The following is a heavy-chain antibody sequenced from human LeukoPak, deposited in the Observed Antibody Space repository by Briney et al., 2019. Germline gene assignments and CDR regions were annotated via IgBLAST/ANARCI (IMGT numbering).Heavy chain of an antibody. D-gene: IGHD5-24*01. J-gene: IGHJ4*02. CDR2: IYPGDSDT. CDR3: ARRLLRDGYNYFDY. Sequence: GESLKISCKGSGYGFTSYWIGWVRQMPGKGLERMGIIYPGDSDTRYSPSFQGQVTISADKSISTAYLQWSSLKASDTAMYYCARRLLRDGYNYFDYWGQGTLVTVSS. V-gene: IGHV5-51*01. CDR1: GYGFTSYW.